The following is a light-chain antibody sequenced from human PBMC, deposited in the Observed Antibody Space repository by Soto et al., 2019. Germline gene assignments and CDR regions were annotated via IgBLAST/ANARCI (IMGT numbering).Light chain of an antibody. CDR2: STS. CDR1: QGIRND. Sequence: AIQMTQSPSSLSASVGDRVTITCRASQGIRNDLGWYQQKPGKAPKLLIYSTSSLQGGVPSRFSGSGSGTDFTPTINSLQPDDFATYYCQQYSVYWTFGQGTKVDIK. CDR3: QQYSVYWT. V-gene: IGKV1-6*01. J-gene: IGKJ1*01.